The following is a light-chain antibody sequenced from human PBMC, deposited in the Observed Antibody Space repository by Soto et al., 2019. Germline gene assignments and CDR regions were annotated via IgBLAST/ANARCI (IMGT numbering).Light chain of an antibody. V-gene: IGKV3-20*01. CDR3: QQYGSSAWF. CDR1: QSISNNY. CDR2: GTS. Sequence: ELVLTQSPGTLSLSPGERATLSCRASQSISNNYLAGYQQKPGQAPRLLIHGTSSRATGVPERFRGSGSGTDYTLIISRLEPEDFAVYYCQQYGSSAWFFGQGTKLEIK. J-gene: IGKJ2*01.